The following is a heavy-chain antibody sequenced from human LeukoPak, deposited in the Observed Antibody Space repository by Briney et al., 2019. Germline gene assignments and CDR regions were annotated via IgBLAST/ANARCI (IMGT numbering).Heavy chain of an antibody. Sequence: PGESLKISCEASGYRFTMYWIGWVRQMPGRGLEWMGLIFPGDSDTRYSPSFQGQVTISADKSISTAYLQWSSLKASDTAMYYCARGGDYGGNSGGPFDYWGQGTLVTVSS. J-gene: IGHJ4*02. V-gene: IGHV5-51*01. CDR3: ARGGDYGGNSGGPFDY. CDR1: GYRFTMYW. D-gene: IGHD4-23*01. CDR2: IFPGDSDT.